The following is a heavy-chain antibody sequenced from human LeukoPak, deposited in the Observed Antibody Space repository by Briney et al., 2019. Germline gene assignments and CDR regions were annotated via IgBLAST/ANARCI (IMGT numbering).Heavy chain of an antibody. D-gene: IGHD3-22*01. CDR1: GYTFTSYG. Sequence: ASVKVSCKTSGYTFTSYGISWVRQAPGQGLEWMGWISAYNGNTNYAQKLQGRVTMTTDTSTSTAYMELRSLRSDDTAVYYCARLNDELHYYDSSGLFDYWGQGTLVTVSS. V-gene: IGHV1-18*01. J-gene: IGHJ4*02. CDR2: ISAYNGNT. CDR3: ARLNDELHYYDSSGLFDY.